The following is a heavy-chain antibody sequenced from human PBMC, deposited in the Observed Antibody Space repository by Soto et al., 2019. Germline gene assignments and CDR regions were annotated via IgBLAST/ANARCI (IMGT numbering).Heavy chain of an antibody. CDR1: GGSISSSSYY. D-gene: IGHD3-16*01. CDR3: ARHGGEGIVITLGEVIPRVAFDS. V-gene: IGHV4-39*01. J-gene: IGHJ4*02. Sequence: SETLSLTCTVSGGSISSSSYYWGWIRQPPGKGLEWIGSIYYSGSTYYNPSLKSRVTISADTSMKQFSLKLTSVTAADTAIYYCARHGGEGIVITLGEVIPRVAFDSWGQGTVVTVSS. CDR2: IYYSGST.